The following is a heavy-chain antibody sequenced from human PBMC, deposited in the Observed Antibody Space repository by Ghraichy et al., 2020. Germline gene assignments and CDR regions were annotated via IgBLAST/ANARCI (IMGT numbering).Heavy chain of an antibody. CDR1: GFTFSSYS. V-gene: IGHV3-48*02. Sequence: GGSLRLSCAASGFTFSSYSMNWVRQAPGKGLEWVSYISSSSSTIYYADSVKGRFTISRDNAKNSLYLQMNSLRDEDTAVYYCAREPIVVVPAAYVGGMDVWGQGTTVTVSS. D-gene: IGHD2-2*01. CDR2: ISSSSSTI. J-gene: IGHJ6*02. CDR3: AREPIVVVPAAYVGGMDV.